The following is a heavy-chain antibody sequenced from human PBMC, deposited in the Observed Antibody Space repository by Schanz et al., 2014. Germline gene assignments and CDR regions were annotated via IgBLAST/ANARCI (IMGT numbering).Heavy chain of an antibody. Sequence: VHLLESGGGLVEPGGSLRLSCATSGFSLDIFAVSWVRQAPGKGLEWLSYISDSGTYTNYADSVKGRFTISRDSAKNSLYLQMNSLRPEDTALYYCAKGSRSGSKVMDVWGKGTTVTVSS. CDR3: AKGSRSGSKVMDV. J-gene: IGHJ6*03. D-gene: IGHD3-10*01. CDR1: GFSLDIFA. CDR2: ISDSGTYT. V-gene: IGHV3-11*03.